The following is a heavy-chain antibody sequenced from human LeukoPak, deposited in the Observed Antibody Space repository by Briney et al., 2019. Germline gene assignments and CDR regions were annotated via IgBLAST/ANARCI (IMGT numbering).Heavy chain of an antibody. CDR2: IYHSGST. Sequence: SETLSLTCTVSGYSISSGYYWGWIRQPPWKGLEWIGSIYHSGSTYYNPSLKSRVTISVDTSKNQFSLKLSSVTAADTAVYYCARFHPNWGLDYWGQGILVTVSS. CDR1: GYSISSGYY. J-gene: IGHJ4*02. D-gene: IGHD7-27*01. V-gene: IGHV4-38-2*02. CDR3: ARFHPNWGLDY.